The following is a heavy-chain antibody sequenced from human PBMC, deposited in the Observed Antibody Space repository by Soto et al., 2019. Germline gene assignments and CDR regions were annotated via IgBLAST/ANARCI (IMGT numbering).Heavy chain of an antibody. J-gene: IGHJ3*02. D-gene: IGHD2-15*01. CDR3: ATLVVVVAANERDAFDI. V-gene: IGHV3-30*03. CDR2: ISYDGSNK. CDR1: GFTFSSYG. Sequence: QVQLVESGGGVVQPGRSLRLSCAASGFTFSSYGMHWVRQAPGKGLEWVAVISYDGSNKYYADSVKGRFTISRDNSKNTLYLQMNSLSAEDTAVYYCATLVVVVAANERDAFDIWGQGTMVTVSS.